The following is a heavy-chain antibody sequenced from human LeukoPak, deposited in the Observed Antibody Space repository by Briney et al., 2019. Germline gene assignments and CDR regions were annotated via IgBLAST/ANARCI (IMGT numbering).Heavy chain of an antibody. CDR1: GGSFSGYY. CDR3: ASEYRYFDY. D-gene: IGHD2-2*02. J-gene: IGHJ4*02. CDR2: INHSGST. V-gene: IGHV4-34*01. Sequence: SGTLSLTCAVYGGSFSGYYWSWIRQPPGKELEWIGEINHSGSTNYNPSLKSRVTISVDTSKNQFSLKLSSVTAADTAVYYCASEYRYFDYWGQGTLVTVSS.